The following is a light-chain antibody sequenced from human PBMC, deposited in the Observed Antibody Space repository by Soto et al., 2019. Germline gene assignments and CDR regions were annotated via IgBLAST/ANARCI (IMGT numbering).Light chain of an antibody. J-gene: IGLJ2*01. CDR3: AAWDDSLSGPV. Sequence: QSALTQPPSASGTPGQSVTISCSGSSSNIGSNYVYWYQQLPGTAPKLLIYKNNQRPSGVPDRFSGSKSGTSASLAISGLRSEDEADYYCAAWDDSLSGPVFGGGTKLTVL. CDR1: SSNIGSNY. CDR2: KNN. V-gene: IGLV1-47*01.